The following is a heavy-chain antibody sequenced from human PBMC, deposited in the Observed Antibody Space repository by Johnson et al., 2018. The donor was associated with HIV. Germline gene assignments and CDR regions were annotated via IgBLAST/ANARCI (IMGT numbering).Heavy chain of an antibody. J-gene: IGHJ3*02. Sequence: VQLVESGGGLAQPGVSLRLSCVGSGLTFSSYAMSWVRQAPGTALEWVSAIRASGGSTYYADSVTGRFTISRDNSKNPLYLQMNSLRAEHTAVYYCTRDRIQIWSYVGTFDIWGQGTMVTVSS. CDR2: IRASGGST. CDR3: TRDRIQIWSYVGTFDI. D-gene: IGHD5-18*01. V-gene: IGHV3-23*04. CDR1: GLTFSSYA.